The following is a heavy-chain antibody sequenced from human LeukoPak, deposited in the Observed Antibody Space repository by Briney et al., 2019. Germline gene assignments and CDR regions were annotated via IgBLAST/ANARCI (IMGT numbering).Heavy chain of an antibody. CDR2: INQGGSES. D-gene: IGHD4-11*01. Sequence: PGGSLILSCAASGFTFSYFWMGWVRQAPGKGLEWVANINQGGSESYYVDSVKGRFTISRYNAKKSLFLQMNSLRAEDTAVYYCTKGRSNHYWGQGTLITVST. CDR1: GFTFSYFW. J-gene: IGHJ4*02. V-gene: IGHV3-7*01. CDR3: TKGRSNHY.